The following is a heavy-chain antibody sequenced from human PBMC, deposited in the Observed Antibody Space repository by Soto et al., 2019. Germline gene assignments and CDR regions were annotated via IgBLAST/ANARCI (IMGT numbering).Heavy chain of an antibody. V-gene: IGHV3-21*01. J-gene: IGHJ4*02. D-gene: IGHD2-2*02. CDR2: ISSSSSYI. CDR1: GFTFSSYS. CDR3: ARDAASPDIVVVPAAIFPF. Sequence: GGSLRLSCAASGFTFSSYSMNWVRQAPGKGLEWVSSISSSSSYIYYADSVKGRFTISKDNAKNSLYLQMNSLRAEDTAVYYCARDAASPDIVVVPAAIFPFWGQGTLVTVSS.